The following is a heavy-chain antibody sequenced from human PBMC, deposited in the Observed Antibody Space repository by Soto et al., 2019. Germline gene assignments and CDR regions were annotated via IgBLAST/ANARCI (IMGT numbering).Heavy chain of an antibody. CDR3: ARGHPGYCTSGVCYAAYNWFDP. Sequence: ASVKVSCKASGYTFTSYGISWVRQAPGQGLEWMGWISAYNGNTNYAQKLQGRVTMTTDTSTSTAYMGLRSLRSDDTAVYYCARGHPGYCTSGVCYAAYNWFDPWGQGTLVTVS. CDR2: ISAYNGNT. V-gene: IGHV1-18*04. D-gene: IGHD2-8*01. CDR1: GYTFTSYG. J-gene: IGHJ5*02.